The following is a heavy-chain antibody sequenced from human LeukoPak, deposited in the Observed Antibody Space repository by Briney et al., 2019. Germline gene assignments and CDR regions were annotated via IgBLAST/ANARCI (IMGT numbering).Heavy chain of an antibody. Sequence: SETLSLTCTVSGGSISSSSYYWGWIRQPPGKGLEWIGSSYYSGSTYYTPPLKRRVTISVDTSKNQFSLKLSSVTAADTAVYYCARRYSYSSLPDYWGPGTLVTVSS. CDR2: SYYSGST. CDR3: ARRYSYSSLPDY. V-gene: IGHV4-39*01. CDR1: GGSISSSSYY. D-gene: IGHD6-19*01. J-gene: IGHJ4*02.